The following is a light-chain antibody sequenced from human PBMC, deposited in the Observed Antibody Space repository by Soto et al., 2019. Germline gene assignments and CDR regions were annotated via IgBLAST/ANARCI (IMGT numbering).Light chain of an antibody. CDR3: QQYHSDPIT. Sequence: DIVMTQSPDSLPVSLGERATINCNSSQIVLSNNNHYLAWFQQKPGQPPKLLIYWASTRGSGVPDRFSGSGSGTDFTLTINNLQAEDVAVYYCQQYHSDPITFGQGTRLEIK. CDR1: QIVLSNNNHY. CDR2: WAS. V-gene: IGKV4-1*01. J-gene: IGKJ5*01.